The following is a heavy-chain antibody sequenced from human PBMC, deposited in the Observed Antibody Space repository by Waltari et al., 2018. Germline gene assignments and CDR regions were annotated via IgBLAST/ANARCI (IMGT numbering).Heavy chain of an antibody. CDR1: GFTFNSFG. CDR2: INSAGTSS. V-gene: IGHV3-NL1*01. J-gene: IGHJ4*02. CDR3: AKCLNGVATSLDS. Sequence: VQLVETGGGLVQSGGSLRLSCAASGFTFNSFGLQWVRQAPGRGLEWISAINSAGTSSYYADAVKGRFTISRYNSKDTLSLQMNGLISEDSAIYYCAKCLNGVATSLDSWGQGVLVIVST. D-gene: IGHD2-8*01.